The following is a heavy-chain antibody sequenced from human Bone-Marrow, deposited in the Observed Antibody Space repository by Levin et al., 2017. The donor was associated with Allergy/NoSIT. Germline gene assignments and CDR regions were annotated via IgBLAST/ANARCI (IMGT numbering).Heavy chain of an antibody. J-gene: IGHJ4*02. V-gene: IGHV3-15*01. CDR1: GFTFSNAW. CDR2: IKSKTDGGTT. Sequence: GESLKISCAASGFTFSNAWMSWVRQAPGKGLEWVGRIKSKTDGGTTDYAAPVKGRFTISRDDSKNTLYLQMNSLKTEDTAVYYCSTRSIFGVVTPLSYWGQGTLVTVSS. CDR3: STRSIFGVVTPLSY. D-gene: IGHD3-3*01.